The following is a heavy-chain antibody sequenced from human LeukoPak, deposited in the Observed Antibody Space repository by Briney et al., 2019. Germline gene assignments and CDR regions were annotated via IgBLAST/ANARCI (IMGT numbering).Heavy chain of an antibody. V-gene: IGHV4-59*01. CDR1: GGSFSGYY. CDR2: IYYSGST. Sequence: PSETLSLTCAVYGGSFSGYYWSWIRQPPGKGLEWIGYIYYSGSTNYNPSLKSRVTISVDTSKNQFSLKLSSVTAADTAVYYCARQKGSYRPHFQHWGQGTLVTVSS. CDR3: ARQKGSYRPHFQH. J-gene: IGHJ1*01. D-gene: IGHD1-26*01.